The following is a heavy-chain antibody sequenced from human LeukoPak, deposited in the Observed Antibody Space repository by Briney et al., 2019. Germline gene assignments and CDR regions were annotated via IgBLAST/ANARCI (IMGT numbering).Heavy chain of an antibody. D-gene: IGHD2-2*01. CDR2: ISAYNGNT. CDR1: GYTFTTYG. CDR3: ARRGEGIVVVPAAVDDAFDI. Sequence: ASVKVSCQASGYTFTTYGISWVRQAPGQGLEWMGWISAYNGNTNYAQKLQGRVTMTRDTSTSTVYMELSSLRSEDTAVYYCARRGEGIVVVPAAVDDAFDIWGQGTMVTVSS. V-gene: IGHV1-18*01. J-gene: IGHJ3*02.